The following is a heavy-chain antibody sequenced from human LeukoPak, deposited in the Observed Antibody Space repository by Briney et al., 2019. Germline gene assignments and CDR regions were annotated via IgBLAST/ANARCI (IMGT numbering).Heavy chain of an antibody. D-gene: IGHD2-2*01. CDR1: GFTVSSNY. CDR2: IYSGGST. J-gene: IGHJ4*02. V-gene: IGHV3-53*05. CDR3: AKDQQLQPFHY. Sequence: GGSLRLSCAASGFTVSSNYMSWVRQAPGKGLEWVSVIYSGGSTYYADSVKGRFTISRDNSKNTLYLQMNSLRAEDTSVYYCAKDQQLQPFHYWGQGTLVTVSS.